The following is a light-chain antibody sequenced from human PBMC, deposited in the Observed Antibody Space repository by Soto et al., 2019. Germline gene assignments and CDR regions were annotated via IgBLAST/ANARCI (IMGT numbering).Light chain of an antibody. CDR2: GAS. CDR3: QQSYKWPPSLT. J-gene: IGKJ4*01. Sequence: EIVMTQSPATLSVSPGERATLSCRASQSVSSNLAWYQQRPGQAPRLLIYGASTRATGIPARFSGSGSGTEFTLTISSLQSEDSAVYYCQQSYKWPPSLTFGGGTKVEIK. CDR1: QSVSSN. V-gene: IGKV3D-15*01.